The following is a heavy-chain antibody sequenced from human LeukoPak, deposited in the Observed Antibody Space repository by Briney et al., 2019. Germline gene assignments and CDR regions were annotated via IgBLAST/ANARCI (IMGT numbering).Heavy chain of an antibody. CDR2: INSDGSST. V-gene: IGHV3-74*01. CDR1: GFTFSSYW. J-gene: IGHJ5*02. Sequence: PGGSLRLSCAASGFTFSSYWMHWVRQAPGKGLVWVSRINSDGSSTSYADSVKGRFTISRDNSKNTLYLQMNSLRAEDTAVYYCARDRLWLVRGWFDPWGQGTLVTVSS. D-gene: IGHD6-6*01. CDR3: ARDRLWLVRGWFDP.